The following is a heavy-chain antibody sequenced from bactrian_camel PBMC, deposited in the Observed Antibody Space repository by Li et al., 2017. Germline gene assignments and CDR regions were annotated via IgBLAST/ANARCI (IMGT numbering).Heavy chain of an antibody. CDR1: GYTYSSYC. Sequence: VQLVESGGGAVQTGGSLRLSCAASGYTYSSYCMGWFRQPPGKEREGVASVTTGDGSRDYADSVNGRFTVSQNNINYTLYLQMTNLKPEDTAIYYCAARRGYFCRLKDDYDVWGQGTQVTVS. CDR2: VTTGDGSR. CDR3: AARRGYFCRLKDDYDV. D-gene: IGHD1*01. J-gene: IGHJ4*01. V-gene: IGHV3S31*01.